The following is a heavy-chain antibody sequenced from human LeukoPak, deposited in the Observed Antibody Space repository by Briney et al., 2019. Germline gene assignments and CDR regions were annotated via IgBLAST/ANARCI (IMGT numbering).Heavy chain of an antibody. CDR1: GFTFSSYG. CDR3: AKFLFGPVASDPLPGAYSSDLQPTDY. CDR2: IRYDGSNK. J-gene: IGHJ4*02. D-gene: IGHD6-25*01. Sequence: GGSLRLSCAASGFTFSSYGMHWVRQAPGKGLEWVAFIRYDGSNKYYADSVKGRFTISRDNSKNTLYLQMNSLRAEDTAVYYCAKFLFGPVASDPLPGAYSSDLQPTDYWGQGTLVTVSS. V-gene: IGHV3-30*02.